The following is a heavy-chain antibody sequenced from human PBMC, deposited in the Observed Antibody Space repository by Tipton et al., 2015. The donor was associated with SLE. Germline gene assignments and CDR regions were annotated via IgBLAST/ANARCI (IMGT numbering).Heavy chain of an antibody. CDR2: ISYSGST. Sequence: TLSLTCTVSGDTISDHYWSWIRQPPGKGLEWIGYISYSGSTNYSPSLKSRVTISLDTSKTQFSLNLRSVTAADTAIYYCARGRYSSGWYGDYFVYCGQGTLVTVSS. CDR3: ARGRYSSGWYGDYFVY. D-gene: IGHD6-19*01. J-gene: IGHJ4*02. V-gene: IGHV4-59*11. CDR1: GDTISDHY.